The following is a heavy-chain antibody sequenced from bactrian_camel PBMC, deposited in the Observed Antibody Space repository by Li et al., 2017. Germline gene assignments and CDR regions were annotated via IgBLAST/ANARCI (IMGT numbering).Heavy chain of an antibody. D-gene: IGHD3*01. CDR1: RGTYRWYC. V-gene: IGHV3S53*01. CDR2: LDSDGAT. Sequence: HVQLVESGGGSVQSGGSLKLSCATSRGTYRWYCMGWFRQAPGKEREAVATLDSDGATTYTDSVKGRFTISKDDYKNTLDLQMNSLKPEDTGMYSCAAATFGSACSSFAFWGQGTQVTVS. J-gene: IGHJ6*01. CDR3: AAATFGSACSSFAF.